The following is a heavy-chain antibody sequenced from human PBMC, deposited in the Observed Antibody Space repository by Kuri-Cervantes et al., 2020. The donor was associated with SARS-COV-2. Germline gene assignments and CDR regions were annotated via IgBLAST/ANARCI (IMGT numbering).Heavy chain of an antibody. D-gene: IGHD1-1*01. Sequence: GGSLRLSCVASGFTFSNAWMSWVRQAPGKGLEWVGCSKSKTDGGTTDYAAPVKGSYTISRDDSKNTPYLQMNSLRGDDTAVYYCAKERFATGACFGGGLDFWGQGTLVTVSS. J-gene: IGHJ4*02. V-gene: IGHV3-15*01. CDR1: GFTFSNAW. CDR2: SKSKTDGGTT. CDR3: AKERFATGACFGGGLDF.